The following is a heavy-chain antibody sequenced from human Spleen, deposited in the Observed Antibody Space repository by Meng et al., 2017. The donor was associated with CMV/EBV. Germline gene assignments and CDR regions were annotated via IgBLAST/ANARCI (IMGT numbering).Heavy chain of an antibody. D-gene: IGHD7-27*01. CDR1: GFSLSRYD. Sequence: GESLKISCRASGFSLSRYDMHWVRQSTARRLEWVSSVGIAGDTYYPGAVKGRFTVSRENAKNSLSLQMSSLRAGDTAVYYCARQSGVGWLDPWGQGTLVTVSS. J-gene: IGHJ5*02. CDR2: VGIAGDT. V-gene: IGHV3-13*01. CDR3: ARQSGVGWLDP.